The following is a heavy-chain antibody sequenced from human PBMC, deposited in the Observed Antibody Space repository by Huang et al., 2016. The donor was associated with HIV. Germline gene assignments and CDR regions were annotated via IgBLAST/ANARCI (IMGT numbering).Heavy chain of an antibody. Sequence: EVQLVESGGGLVQPGGSLRLSCAASGFTFSSYWMHWVRQASGKGGVWVSRSNSEGSSTSDADAVKGRFTSSRDNAKNTLYLQMNSLRAEDTAVYYCARDSQQWLVEDYWGQGTLVTVSS. CDR2: SNSEGSST. CDR1: GFTFSSYW. J-gene: IGHJ4*02. V-gene: IGHV3-74*01. CDR3: ARDSQQWLVEDY. D-gene: IGHD6-19*01.